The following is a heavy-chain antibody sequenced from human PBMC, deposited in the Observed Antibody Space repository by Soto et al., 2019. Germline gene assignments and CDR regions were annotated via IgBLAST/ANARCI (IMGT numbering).Heavy chain of an antibody. CDR2: IWYDGSRQ. J-gene: IGHJ4*02. CDR1: GFTFSDYG. Sequence: QVQLVESGGGVVQPGRSLRLSCAASGFTFSDYGMYWVRQAPGKGLEWVAMIWYDGSRQFYADSVKGLFTVSRDNSKSTLYVQMYSLRAEDTGVYYCARGGYGDYLDYFDYWGQGTVFTVSS. D-gene: IGHD4-17*01. V-gene: IGHV3-33*01. CDR3: ARGGYGDYLDYFDY.